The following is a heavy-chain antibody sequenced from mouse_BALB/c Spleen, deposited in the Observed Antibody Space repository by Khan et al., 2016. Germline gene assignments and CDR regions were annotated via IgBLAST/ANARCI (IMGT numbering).Heavy chain of an antibody. CDR3: ARFYCGSSYVDY. V-gene: IGHV3-2*02. CDR1: GYSITSDYA. J-gene: IGHJ2*01. D-gene: IGHD1-1*01. Sequence: EVQLQESGPGLVKPSQSLSLTCTVTGYSITSDYAWNWIRQFPGNKLEWMGYISYSGSTSYNPSLKSRISITRDTSTNQFFLQLNSVTTEDTATYYCARFYCGSSYVDYWGQGTTLTVSS. CDR2: ISYSGST.